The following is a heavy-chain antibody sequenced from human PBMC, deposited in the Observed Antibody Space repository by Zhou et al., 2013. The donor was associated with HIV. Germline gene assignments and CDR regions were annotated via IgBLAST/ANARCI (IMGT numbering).Heavy chain of an antibody. D-gene: IGHD2-21*01. V-gene: IGHV1-24*01. CDR1: GYTLTELS. J-gene: IGHJ6*02. CDR2: FDPENRET. Sequence: QVHLVQSGAEVKKPGASVKVSCRVSGYTLTELSIQWVRQAPGSGLEWIGRFDPENRETTYAQRFQGRVAMTGETSIDTAYIEVTSLTSDDTAVYFCARGRGYCGGNSCHGDYFYGLDVWGQGTTVTVSS. CDR3: ARGRGYCGGNSCHGDYFYGLDV.